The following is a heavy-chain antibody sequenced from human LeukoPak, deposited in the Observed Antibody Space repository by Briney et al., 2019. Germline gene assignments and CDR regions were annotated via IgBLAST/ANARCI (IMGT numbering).Heavy chain of an antibody. CDR3: AKDLGELFLESY. Sequence: GGSLRLSRAASGFTFSSYAMSWVRQAPGKGLEWVSAISGSGGSTYYADSVKGRFTISRDNSKNTLYLQMNSLRAEDTAVYYCAKDLGELFLESYWGQGTLVTVSS. V-gene: IGHV3-23*01. CDR2: ISGSGGST. D-gene: IGHD3-10*01. J-gene: IGHJ4*02. CDR1: GFTFSSYA.